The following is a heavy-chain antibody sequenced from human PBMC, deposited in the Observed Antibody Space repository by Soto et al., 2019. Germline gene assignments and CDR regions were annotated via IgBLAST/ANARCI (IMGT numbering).Heavy chain of an antibody. D-gene: IGHD3-10*01. CDR3: AKVYGSRLQPTTYYYYYMDV. CDR1: GFTFSNYG. V-gene: IGHV3-30*18. Sequence: QVQLVESGGGVVQSGRSLRLSCAASGFTFSNYGMHWVRQAPGKGLEWVAVISYDGSNKYYEDSVKGRFTISRDNSKNTLYLQMDSLRVEDSAVYYCAKVYGSRLQPTTYYYYYMDVWGKGTTVTVSS. J-gene: IGHJ6*03. CDR2: ISYDGSNK.